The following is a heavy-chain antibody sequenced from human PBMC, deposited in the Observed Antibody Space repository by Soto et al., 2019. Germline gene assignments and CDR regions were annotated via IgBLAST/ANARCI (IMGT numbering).Heavy chain of an antibody. CDR1: GFTFGSFC. V-gene: IGHV3-7*01. CDR3: PRPRGNCAGGSCFPPDS. Sequence: VCLRLSCVGSGFTFGSFCMRWVRQAPGKGLEWVADIRQDGGEKYYGDSVKGRFTISRDNAKNSLYLEMNSLRDEDTAVYYCPRPRGNCAGGSCFPPDSCGQGALVTVSS. CDR2: IRQDGGEK. D-gene: IGHD2-8*02. J-gene: IGHJ4*02.